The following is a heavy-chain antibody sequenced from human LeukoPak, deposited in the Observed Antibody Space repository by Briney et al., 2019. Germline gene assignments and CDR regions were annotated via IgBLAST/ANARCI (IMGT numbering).Heavy chain of an antibody. V-gene: IGHV3-23*01. CDR2: ISGSGGST. CDR3: ARDLGGKGWLLYGSAFDY. J-gene: IGHJ4*02. Sequence: GGSLRLSCAASGFTFSSYAMSWVRQAPGKGLEWVSAISGSGGSTDYADSVKGRFTISRDNAKNTLYLQMNSLRAEDTAVYYCARDLGGKGWLLYGSAFDYWGQGTLVTVSS. D-gene: IGHD3-3*01. CDR1: GFTFSSYA.